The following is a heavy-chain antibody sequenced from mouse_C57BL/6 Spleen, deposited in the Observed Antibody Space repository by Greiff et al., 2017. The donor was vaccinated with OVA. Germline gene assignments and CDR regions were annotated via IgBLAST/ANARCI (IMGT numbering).Heavy chain of an antibody. CDR1: GYSITSGYY. V-gene: IGHV3-6*01. CDR2: ISYDGSN. J-gene: IGHJ3*01. D-gene: IGHD2-10*01. Sequence: EVQLQQSGPGLVKPSQSLSLTCSVTGYSITSGYYWNWIRQFPGNKLEWMGYISYDGSNNYNPSLKNRISITRDTSKNQFFLKLNSVTTEDTATYYCARKERFPTPWFAYWGQGTLVTVSA. CDR3: ARKERFPTPWFAY.